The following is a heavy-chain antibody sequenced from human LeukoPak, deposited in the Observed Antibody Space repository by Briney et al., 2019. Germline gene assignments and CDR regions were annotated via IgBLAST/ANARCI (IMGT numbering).Heavy chain of an antibody. Sequence: GGSLRLSCAASGFTFSSYAMSWVRQAPGRGLEWVSAISGSGGSTYYAHSVKGRFTISRDNSKNTLYLQTNSLSAEDTAVDYCAKGLVQLYYYYGMDVWGQGTTVTVSS. V-gene: IGHV3-23*01. D-gene: IGHD2-2*01. CDR3: AKGLVQLYYYYGMDV. J-gene: IGHJ6*02. CDR2: ISGSGGST. CDR1: GFTFSSYA.